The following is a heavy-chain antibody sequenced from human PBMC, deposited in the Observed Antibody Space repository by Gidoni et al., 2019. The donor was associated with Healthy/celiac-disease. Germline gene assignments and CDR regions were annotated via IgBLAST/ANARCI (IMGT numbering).Heavy chain of an antibody. V-gene: IGHV3-23*01. CDR1: GFPFLSYA. CDR3: ANSRIAVAGTEEYYFDY. D-gene: IGHD6-19*01. Sequence: EVPLLESGGGLVQPGGSLRLSCAASGFPFLSYAMSWVRQAPGKGLEWVSAISGSGGSTYYADSVKGRFTISRDNSKNTLYLQMNSLRAEDTAVYYCANSRIAVAGTEEYYFDYWGQGTLVTVSS. CDR2: ISGSGGST. J-gene: IGHJ4*02.